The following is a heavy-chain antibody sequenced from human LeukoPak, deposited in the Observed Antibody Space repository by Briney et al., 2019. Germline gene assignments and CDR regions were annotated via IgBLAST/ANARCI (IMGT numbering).Heavy chain of an antibody. CDR3: ATPLRYFDWLGY. CDR1: GFTFSSYA. CDR2: ISYDGSNK. J-gene: IGHJ4*02. D-gene: IGHD3-9*01. Sequence: GGSLRLSRAASGFTFSSYAMHWVRQAPGKGLEWVAVISYDGSNKYYADSVKGRFTISRDNSKNTLYLQMNSLRAEDTAVYYCATPLRYFDWLGYWGQGTLVTVSS. V-gene: IGHV3-30-3*01.